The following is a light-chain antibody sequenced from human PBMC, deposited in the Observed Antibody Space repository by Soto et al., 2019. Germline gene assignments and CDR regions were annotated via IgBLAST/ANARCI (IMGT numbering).Light chain of an antibody. V-gene: IGKV1-39*01. CDR1: QSITTY. Sequence: DIQMTQSPSSLSASVGDSVTITCRASQSITTYLNWYQQKPGQAPNLLIYTTSTLKSGVPSRFSGSGSGTDFTLTISALRPEDFASYFCQQAHSTPVTFGIGTKLEI. CDR2: TTS. CDR3: QQAHSTPVT. J-gene: IGKJ4*01.